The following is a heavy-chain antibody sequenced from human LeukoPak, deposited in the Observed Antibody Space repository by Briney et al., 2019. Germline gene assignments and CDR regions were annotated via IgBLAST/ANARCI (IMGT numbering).Heavy chain of an antibody. Sequence: GGSLRLSCVPSGFTFSGFSMNWVRQAPGKGLEWVSSITSRSNHIDYADSVKGRFTISRDNAKNSLYLQMNSLRAEDTAVYYCARDLLAARPYYYYGMDVWGQGTTVTVSS. J-gene: IGHJ6*02. D-gene: IGHD6-6*01. CDR3: ARDLLAARPYYYYGMDV. CDR2: ITSRSNHI. CDR1: GFTFSGFS. V-gene: IGHV3-21*01.